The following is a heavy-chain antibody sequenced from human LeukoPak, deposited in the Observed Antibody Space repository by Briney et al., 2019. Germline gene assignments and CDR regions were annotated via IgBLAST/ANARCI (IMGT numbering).Heavy chain of an antibody. Sequence: SETLSLTCTVSGVSISSYYWSWIRQPPGKGLEWIGYIYTSGSTNYNPSLKSRVTISVDTSKNQFSLKLSSVTAADTAVYYCARHEDAGAIDYWGQGTLVTVSS. D-gene: IGHD1-26*01. V-gene: IGHV4-4*09. J-gene: IGHJ4*02. CDR1: GVSISSYY. CDR2: IYTSGST. CDR3: ARHEDAGAIDY.